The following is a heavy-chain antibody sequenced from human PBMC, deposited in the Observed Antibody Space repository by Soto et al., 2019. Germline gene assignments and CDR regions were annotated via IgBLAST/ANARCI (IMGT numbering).Heavy chain of an antibody. Sequence: GASVKVSCKASGYTFTSYGISWVRQAPGQGLEWMGWISAYNGNTNYAQKLQGRVTMTTDTSTSTAYMELRSLRSDDTAVYYCARDRIPRYYYDSSGYYYVSWGQGTLVTVSS. CDR3: ARDRIPRYYYDSSGYYYVS. CDR2: ISAYNGNT. D-gene: IGHD3-22*01. J-gene: IGHJ5*02. CDR1: GYTFTSYG. V-gene: IGHV1-18*01.